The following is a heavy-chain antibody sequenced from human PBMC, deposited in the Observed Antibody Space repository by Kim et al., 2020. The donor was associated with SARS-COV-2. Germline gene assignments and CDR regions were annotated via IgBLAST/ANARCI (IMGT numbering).Heavy chain of an antibody. D-gene: IGHD6-6*01. V-gene: IGHV3-48*02. CDR2: ISSSSSTI. J-gene: IGHJ4*02. Sequence: GGSLRLSCAASGFTFSSYSMNWVRQAPGKGLEWVSYISSSSSTIYYADSVKGRITISRDNAKNSLYLQMNSLRDEDTAAYYCARSGYSSSSPFDYWCQGTLFPLSS. CDR1: GFTFSSYS. CDR3: ARSGYSSSSPFDY.